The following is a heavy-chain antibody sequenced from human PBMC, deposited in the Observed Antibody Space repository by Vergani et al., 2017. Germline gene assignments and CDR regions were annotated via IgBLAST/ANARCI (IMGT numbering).Heavy chain of an antibody. CDR1: GFTFSSYS. J-gene: IGHJ3*02. D-gene: IGHD2-15*01. Sequence: EVQLVESGGGLVKPGGSLRLSCAASGFTFSSYSMNWVRQAPGKGLEWVSYISSSSSYTNYADSVKGRFTISRDNAKNSLYLQMNSLRAEDTAVYYCARGGQSLQGAFDIWGQGTMVTVSS. V-gene: IGHV3-21*05. CDR3: ARGGQSLQGAFDI. CDR2: ISSSSSYT.